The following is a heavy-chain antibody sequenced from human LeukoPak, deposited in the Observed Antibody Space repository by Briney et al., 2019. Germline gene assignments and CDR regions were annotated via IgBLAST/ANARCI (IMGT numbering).Heavy chain of an antibody. CDR2: IGGSGAGT. Sequence: VGSLRLSCAASGFTFSRYAMNWVRQAPGKGVKGLSSIGGSGAGTSYADSVKGRFTISRDHSRNTLYLQMNSLRAEDTAVYYCAIGAYFQHWGEGTLVTVSS. J-gene: IGHJ1*01. CDR1: GFTFSRYA. D-gene: IGHD1-26*01. V-gene: IGHV3-23*01. CDR3: AIGAYFQH.